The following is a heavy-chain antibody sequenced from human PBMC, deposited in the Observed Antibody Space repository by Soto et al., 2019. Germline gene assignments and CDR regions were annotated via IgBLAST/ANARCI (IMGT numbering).Heavy chain of an antibody. CDR1: GFTFSSYW. CDR3: AREVETLDAFDI. Sequence: EVQLVESGGGLFQPGGSLRLSCAASGFTFSSYWMHWVGQAPGKGLLWVSRINSDGSSTSYADSVKGRFTISRDNAKNTLYLQMNSLRAEDTAVYYCAREVETLDAFDIWGQGTMVTVSS. V-gene: IGHV3-74*01. CDR2: INSDGSST. J-gene: IGHJ3*02. D-gene: IGHD2-15*01.